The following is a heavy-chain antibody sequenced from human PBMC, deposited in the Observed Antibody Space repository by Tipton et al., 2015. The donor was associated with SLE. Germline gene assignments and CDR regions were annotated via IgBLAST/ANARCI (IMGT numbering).Heavy chain of an antibody. Sequence: RSLRLSCAASGFTFGDYAMSWVRQAPGKGLEWVGFIRSKAYGGTTEYAASVKGRFTISRDDSKSIAYLQMNSLKTEDTAVYYCTSGGFDYWGQGTLVTVSS. CDR3: TSGGFDY. J-gene: IGHJ4*02. CDR2: IRSKAYGGTT. CDR1: GFTFGDYA. V-gene: IGHV3-49*04. D-gene: IGHD3-10*01.